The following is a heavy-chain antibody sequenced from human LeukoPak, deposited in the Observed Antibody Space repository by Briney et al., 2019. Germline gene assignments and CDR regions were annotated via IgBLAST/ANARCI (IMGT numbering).Heavy chain of an antibody. D-gene: IGHD5-12*01. V-gene: IGHV3-48*01. J-gene: IGHJ4*02. CDR1: GFTFSNYN. Sequence: PGGSLRLSCAASGFTFSNYNMNWVRQAPGKGLEWVSYISSSSSTIYYADSVKGRFTISRDNAKNSLYLQMNSLRAEDTAVYYCARDREYSGYDYWGQGTLVTVSS. CDR3: ARDREYSGYDY. CDR2: ISSSSSTI.